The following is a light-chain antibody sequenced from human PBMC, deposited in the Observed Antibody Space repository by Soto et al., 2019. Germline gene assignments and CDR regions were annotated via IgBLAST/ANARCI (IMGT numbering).Light chain of an antibody. J-gene: IGKJ5*01. Sequence: IVLTQSPGTLSLSPGERATLSCRTSQSVSNTYVAWYQQKPGQAPRLLTYDTSSRVTGIPDRFSGSGSGTDFTLTISRLEPEDFAVFYCQQYGTSEIIFGQGTRLEI. V-gene: IGKV3-20*01. CDR3: QQYGTSEII. CDR2: DTS. CDR1: QSVSNTY.